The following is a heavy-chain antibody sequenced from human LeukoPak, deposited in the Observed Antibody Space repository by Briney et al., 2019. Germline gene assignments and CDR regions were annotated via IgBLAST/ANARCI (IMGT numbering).Heavy chain of an antibody. CDR3: ARGQYYDFWSGKFDY. J-gene: IGHJ4*02. Sequence: PSETLSLTCTVSGGSISSSSYYWGWIRQPPGKGLEWIGSIYYSGSTYYNPSLKSRVTISVDTSKNQFSLKLSSVTAADTAVYYCARGQYYDFWSGKFDYWGQGTLVTVPS. CDR2: IYYSGST. CDR1: GGSISSSSYY. D-gene: IGHD3-3*01. V-gene: IGHV4-39*01.